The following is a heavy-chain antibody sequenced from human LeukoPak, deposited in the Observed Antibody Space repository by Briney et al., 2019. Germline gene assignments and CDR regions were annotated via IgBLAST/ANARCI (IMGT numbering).Heavy chain of an antibody. J-gene: IGHJ4*02. CDR1: GESFSGYY. V-gene: IGHV4-34*01. Sequence: SETLSLTCGVSGESFSGYYWSWLRQPPGKGLEWIGEINQSGDTNYNPSFETRVTMSVDASKKQSSLKVKSVTAADGAVYYCARSLPPYYDVTSAYWVWGYWGQGTLVIISS. CDR2: INQSGDT. D-gene: IGHD3-3*01. CDR3: ARSLPPYYDVTSAYWVWGY.